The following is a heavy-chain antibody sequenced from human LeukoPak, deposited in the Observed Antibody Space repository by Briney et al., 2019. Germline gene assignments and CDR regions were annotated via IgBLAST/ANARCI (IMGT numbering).Heavy chain of an antibody. CDR2: ISYDGSNK. CDR3: AKDGDGYCSGGSCHPPKYMDV. V-gene: IGHV3-30-3*01. Sequence: GGSLRLSCADSGFTFSSYAMDWVRQAPGKGLEWVAVISYDGSNKYYADSVKGRFTISRDNSKNTLYLQMNSLRAEDTAVYYCAKDGDGYCSGGSCHPPKYMDVWGKGTTVTVSS. CDR1: GFTFSSYA. D-gene: IGHD2-15*01. J-gene: IGHJ6*03.